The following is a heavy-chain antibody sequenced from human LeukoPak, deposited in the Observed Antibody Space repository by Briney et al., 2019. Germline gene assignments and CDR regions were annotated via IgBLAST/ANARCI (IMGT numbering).Heavy chain of an antibody. CDR1: GGTFSSYA. CDR2: IIPIFGTA. D-gene: IGHD3-10*01. Sequence: SVKVSCKASGGTFSSYAISWVRQAPGQGLEWMGGIIPIFGTANYAQKFQGRVTITTDESTSTAYMELSSLRSEDTAVYYCARDVPIYGSGSPRTKFDPWGQGALVTVSS. J-gene: IGHJ5*02. CDR3: ARDVPIYGSGSPRTKFDP. V-gene: IGHV1-69*05.